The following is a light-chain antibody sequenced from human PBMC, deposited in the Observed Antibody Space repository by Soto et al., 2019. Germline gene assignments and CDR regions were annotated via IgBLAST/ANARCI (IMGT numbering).Light chain of an antibody. V-gene: IGKV3-20*01. CDR3: QQYANSRT. Sequence: EIVFTQSPGTLSLSPGEKATLSCRASQSVSSSYLAWYQQKLGQAPRLLMYGASTRATGIPDRFSGSGSGTDFTLTISRLEPEDFAVYYCQQYANSRTFGQGTKVDIK. CDR1: QSVSSSY. J-gene: IGKJ1*01. CDR2: GAS.